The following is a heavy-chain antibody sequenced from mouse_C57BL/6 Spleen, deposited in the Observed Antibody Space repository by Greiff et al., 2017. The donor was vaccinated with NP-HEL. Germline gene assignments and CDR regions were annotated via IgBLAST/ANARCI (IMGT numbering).Heavy chain of an antibody. J-gene: IGHJ3*01. CDR1: GYTFTSYW. D-gene: IGHD3-2*02. CDR2: LDPSDCYT. Sequence: QVQLQQPGAELVMPGASVTLSCKASGYTFTSYWMHWVKQRPGQGLEWIGELDPSDCYTNYNQKFTVKSTLPVDKSSSTAYMQRSSLTSEDSAVYYCAGGDSSGYWFAYWGQGTLVTVSA. CDR3: AGGDSSGYWFAY. V-gene: IGHV1-69*01.